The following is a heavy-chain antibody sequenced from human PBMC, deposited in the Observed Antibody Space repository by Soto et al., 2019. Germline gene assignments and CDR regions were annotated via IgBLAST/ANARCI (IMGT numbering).Heavy chain of an antibody. CDR3: ARGDKGALSMYGPHPYYYCSMDV. CDR1: GCSFSNHA. CDR2: IIPIFSTP. Sequence: VFAVKVSCKAAGCSFSNHAMILVRQDPGQGLEWIGGIIPIFSTPTYALEFQGRVTIIAANSMSTVYMELSSVRSEDTAVYYCARGDKGALSMYGPHPYYYCSMDVWGQGTTVTVSS. V-gene: IGHV1-69*06. D-gene: IGHD2-8*01. J-gene: IGHJ6*02.